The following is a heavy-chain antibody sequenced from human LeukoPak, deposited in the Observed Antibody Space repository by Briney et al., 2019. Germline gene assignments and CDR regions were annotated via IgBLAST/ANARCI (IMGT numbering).Heavy chain of an antibody. CDR3: ARGYCSGTSCYISYYFDY. D-gene: IGHD2-2*02. J-gene: IGHJ4*02. Sequence: PSETLSLTCAVSGGSFSGYYWSWVRQPPGKGLEWIGEINHSGSTNYNPSLKSRVTISVDTSKNQFSLKLSSVTAADTAVYYCARGYCSGTSCYISYYFDYWGQGTLVTVSS. CDR1: GGSFSGYY. V-gene: IGHV4-34*01. CDR2: INHSGST.